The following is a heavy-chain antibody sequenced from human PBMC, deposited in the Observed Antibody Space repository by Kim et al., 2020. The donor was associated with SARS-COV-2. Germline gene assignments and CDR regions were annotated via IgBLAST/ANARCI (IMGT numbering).Heavy chain of an antibody. CDR2: INHSGST. V-gene: IGHV4-34*01. CDR1: GGSFSGYY. D-gene: IGHD6-6*01. Sequence: SETLSLTCAVYGGSFSGYYWSWIRQPPGKGLEWIGEINHSGSTNYNPSLKSRVTISVDTSKNQFSLKLSSVTAADTAVYYCARGRVGAQYSSSSSLFDY. CDR3: ARGRVGAQYSSSSSLFDY. J-gene: IGHJ4*01.